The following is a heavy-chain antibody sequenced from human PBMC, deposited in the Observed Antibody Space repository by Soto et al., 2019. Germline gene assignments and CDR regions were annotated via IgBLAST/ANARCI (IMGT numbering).Heavy chain of an antibody. V-gene: IGHV1-69*13. D-gene: IGHD3-16*01. CDR1: GGTFSSHA. CDR2: IIPFFKGT. J-gene: IGHJ6*02. CDR3: GRDVPLNYYDNTYYYSAMDV. Sequence: SVKVSCKASGGTFSSHAISWVRQAPGQGLEWMGRIIPFFKGTKYAEKFQGRITITADESTSTAYMDLSSLRSEDTAVYYCGRDVPLNYYDNTYYYSAMDVWGQGTTVTVSS.